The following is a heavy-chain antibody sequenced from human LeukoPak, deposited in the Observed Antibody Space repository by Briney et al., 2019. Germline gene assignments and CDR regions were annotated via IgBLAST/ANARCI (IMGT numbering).Heavy chain of an antibody. J-gene: IGHJ4*02. CDR3: ATTTATSGSSLY. CDR2: IRAYNGDT. Sequence: ASVKVSCKASGYTFTSYGIAWVRQAPGQGLEWMGWIRAYNGDTNYAQKFQGRVTMTTETATNTAYMELRGLRSDDTAVFYCATTTATSGSSLYWGQGTLVTVSS. V-gene: IGHV1-18*01. D-gene: IGHD6-19*01. CDR1: GYTFTSYG.